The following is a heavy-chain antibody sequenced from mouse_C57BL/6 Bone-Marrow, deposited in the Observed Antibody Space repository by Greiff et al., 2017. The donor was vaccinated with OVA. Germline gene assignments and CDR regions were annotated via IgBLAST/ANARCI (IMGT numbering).Heavy chain of an antibody. D-gene: IGHD1-1*01. CDR1: GYSFTGYF. CDR2: INPYNGDT. J-gene: IGHJ1*03. Sequence: EVQLQESGPELVKPGDSVKISCKASGYSFTGYFMSWVMQSHGKSLEWIGRINPYNGDTFYNQKFKGKATLTVDKSSSTAHMELRSLTSEDSAVYYCATVVAPYWYFDVWGTGTTVTVSS. CDR3: ATVVAPYWYFDV. V-gene: IGHV1-20*01.